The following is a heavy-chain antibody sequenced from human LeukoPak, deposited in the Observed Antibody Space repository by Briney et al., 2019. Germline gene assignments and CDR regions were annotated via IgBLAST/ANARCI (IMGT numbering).Heavy chain of an antibody. Sequence: GSLRLSCAASGFTFSSYSMNWVRQAPGKGLEWVSSISSSSSYIYYADSVKGRFTISRDNAKNSLYLQMNSLGAEDTAVYYCARDIGSNYLDYWGQGTLVTVSS. J-gene: IGHJ4*02. V-gene: IGHV3-21*01. CDR3: ARDIGSNYLDY. CDR1: GFTFSSYS. D-gene: IGHD1-26*01. CDR2: ISSSSSYI.